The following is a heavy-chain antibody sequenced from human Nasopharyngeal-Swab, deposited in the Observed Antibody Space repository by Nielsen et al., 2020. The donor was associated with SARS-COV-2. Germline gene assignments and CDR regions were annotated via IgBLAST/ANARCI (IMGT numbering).Heavy chain of an antibody. D-gene: IGHD3-3*01. J-gene: IGHJ6*02. Sequence: GESLKISCTASGFTFSTYSMNWVRQAPGKGLEWVSSISGTSTYIYYADSVKGRFTISRDNAKNSLYLQMNSLRAEDTAVYYCARTYDFWSYGMDVWGQGTTVTVSS. CDR2: ISGTSTYI. CDR1: GFTFSTYS. CDR3: ARTYDFWSYGMDV. V-gene: IGHV3-21*01.